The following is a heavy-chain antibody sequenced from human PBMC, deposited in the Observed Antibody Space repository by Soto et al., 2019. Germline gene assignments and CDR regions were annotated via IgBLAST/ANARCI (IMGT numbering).Heavy chain of an antibody. CDR1: GGSISSSSYY. CDR2: IYYSGST. D-gene: IGHD3-10*01. V-gene: IGHV4-39*01. J-gene: IGHJ4*02. CDR3: ARHPLVARGVDVSRYYYFAY. Sequence: SETLSLTCTVSGGSISSSSYYWGWIRQPPGKGLEWIGSIYYSGSTYYNPSLKSRVTISVDTSKNQFSLKLSSVTAADTAVYSCARHPLVARGVDVSRYYYFAYWGQGTLVTVSS.